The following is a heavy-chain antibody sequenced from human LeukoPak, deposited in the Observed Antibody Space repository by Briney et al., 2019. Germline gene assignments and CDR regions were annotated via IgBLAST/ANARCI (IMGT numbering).Heavy chain of an antibody. CDR3: ARHFGIDFDY. J-gene: IGHJ4*02. CDR2: INHSGST. V-gene: IGHV4-34*01. D-gene: IGHD3-3*01. Sequence: SETLSLTCAVYGGSFSGYYWSWIRQPPGKGLEWIGEINHSGSTNYNPSLKSRVTISVETSKNQFSLKLSSVTAADTAVYYCARHFGIDFDYWGQGTLVTVSS. CDR1: GGSFSGYY.